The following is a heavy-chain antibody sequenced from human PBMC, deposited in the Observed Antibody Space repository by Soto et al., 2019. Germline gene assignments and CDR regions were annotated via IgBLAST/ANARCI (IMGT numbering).Heavy chain of an antibody. Sequence: QVQLVQSGAEVKKPGASVKVSCKASGYTFTSYAMHWVRQAPGQRLEWMGWINAGNGNTKYSQKFPGRVTITRDTAATTAYMELSSLRTADTAAYYCASDPTYYYDSSCSGGDYWGRGTLVTVSS. CDR3: ASDPTYYYDSSCSGGDY. CDR1: GYTFTSYA. CDR2: INAGNGNT. D-gene: IGHD3-22*01. J-gene: IGHJ4*02. V-gene: IGHV1-3*01.